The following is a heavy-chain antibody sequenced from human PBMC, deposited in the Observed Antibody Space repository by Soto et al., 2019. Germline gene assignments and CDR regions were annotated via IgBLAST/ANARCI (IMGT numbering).Heavy chain of an antibody. J-gene: IGHJ1*01. D-gene: IGHD6-19*01. V-gene: IGHV1-8*01. CDR3: AKADGEQWLIPHLDN. CDR2: MEPSTGRT. Sequence: ASVKVSCKASGYSFTSLDINWVRQTAGQGLEWMGWMEPSTGRTGYAQKFQGRVTMTRDTSINTAYMELTTLTSDDTAHYYCAKADGEQWLIPHLDNWGQGTQVTVSS. CDR1: GYSFTSLD.